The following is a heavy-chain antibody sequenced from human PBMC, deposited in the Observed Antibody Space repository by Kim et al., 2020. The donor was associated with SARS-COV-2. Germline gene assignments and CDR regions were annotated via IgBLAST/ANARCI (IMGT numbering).Heavy chain of an antibody. CDR3: AVTITPGGPHYFEY. V-gene: IGHV3-72*01. D-gene: IGHD3-16*01. J-gene: IGHJ4*02. Sequence: AASVRGRFTISRDDSKNTLYLQMNSLKSEDTAVYYCAVTITPGGPHYFEYWGQGTLVTVSS.